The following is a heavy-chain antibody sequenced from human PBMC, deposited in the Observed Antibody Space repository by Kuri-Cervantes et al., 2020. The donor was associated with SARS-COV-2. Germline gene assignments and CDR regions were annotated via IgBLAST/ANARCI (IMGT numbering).Heavy chain of an antibody. V-gene: IGHV4-59*01. Sequence: SETLSLTCTVSGGSISSYCWSWIRQPPGKGLEWIGYIYYSGSTNYNPSLKSRVTISVDTSKNQFSLKLSSVTAADTAVYYCARNGFWSGYSYYYYYGMDVWGQGTTVTVSS. CDR2: IYYSGST. D-gene: IGHD3-3*01. J-gene: IGHJ6*02. CDR3: ARNGFWSGYSYYYYYGMDV. CDR1: GGSISSYC.